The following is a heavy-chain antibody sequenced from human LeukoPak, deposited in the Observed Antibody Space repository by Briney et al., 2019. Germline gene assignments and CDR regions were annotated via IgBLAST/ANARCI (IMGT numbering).Heavy chain of an antibody. CDR1: GGSISSYY. CDR3: ARDLDFWSGYWGYFDL. Sequence: PSETLSLTCTVSGGSISSYYWSWIRQPPGEGLEWIGYIYYSGSTNYNPSLKSRVTISVDTSKNQFSLTLRSVTAADTAVYYCARDLDFWSGYWGYFDLWGRGTLVTVSS. J-gene: IGHJ2*01. CDR2: IYYSGST. V-gene: IGHV4-59*01. D-gene: IGHD3-3*01.